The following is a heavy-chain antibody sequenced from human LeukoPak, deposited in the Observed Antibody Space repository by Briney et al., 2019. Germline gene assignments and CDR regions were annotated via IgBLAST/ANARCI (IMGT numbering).Heavy chain of an antibody. CDR1: GGSFSGYY. J-gene: IGHJ6*03. CDR2: INHSGST. Sequence: SETRSLTCAVYGGSFSGYYWSWIRQPPGKGREWIGEINHSGSTNYNPSLKSRVTISVDTSKNQFSLKLSSVTAADTAVYYCARVDSWYYYYYMDVWGKGTTVTVSS. D-gene: IGHD6-6*01. V-gene: IGHV4-34*01. CDR3: ARVDSWYYYYYMDV.